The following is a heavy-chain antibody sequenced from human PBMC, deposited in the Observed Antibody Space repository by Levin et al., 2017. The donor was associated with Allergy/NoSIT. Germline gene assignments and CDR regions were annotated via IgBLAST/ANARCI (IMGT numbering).Heavy chain of an antibody. D-gene: IGHD2-15*01. CDR3: AKDRWPAVAATNYFDD. CDR1: SYTFVSFG. V-gene: IGHV1-18*01. J-gene: IGHJ4*02. CDR2: INPRNGEI. Sequence: GESLKISCKASSYTFVSFGINWVRQAPGQGLEWMGWINPRNGEIKYAQKFQGRVTLTTDASTATAYMEMRSLRSDDTAIYYFAKDRWPAVAATNYFDDWGQGTPVSVSS.